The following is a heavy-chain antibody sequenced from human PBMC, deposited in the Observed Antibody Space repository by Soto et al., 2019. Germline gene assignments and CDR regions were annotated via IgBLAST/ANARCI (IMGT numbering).Heavy chain of an antibody. CDR2: IYYSGST. V-gene: IGHV4-39*01. Sequence: PGGSLRLSCAASGFTFSSYSMNWVRQAPGKGLEWIGSIYYSGSTYYNPSLKSRVTISVDTSKNQFSLKLSSVTAADTAVYYCARPVVAARHRHYMDVWGKGTTVTVSS. CDR1: GFTFSSYSMN. J-gene: IGHJ6*03. CDR3: ARPVVAARHRHYMDV. D-gene: IGHD2-15*01.